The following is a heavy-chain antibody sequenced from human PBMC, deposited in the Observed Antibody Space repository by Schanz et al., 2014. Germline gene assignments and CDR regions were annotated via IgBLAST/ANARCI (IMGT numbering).Heavy chain of an antibody. CDR3: ARGSPENMMRGELDY. V-gene: IGHV1-69*08. J-gene: IGHJ4*02. Sequence: QVQLVQSGAEVKKPGSSVKVSCKASGGTFSSYTISWVRQAPGQGLEWMGIINPIGGSTTYAQKFRGAVTLTTDTSTDTAYLELTSLRSEDTAVYYCARGSPENMMRGELDYWGQGTLVTVSS. CDR1: GGTFSSYT. CDR2: INPIGGST. D-gene: IGHD3-16*01.